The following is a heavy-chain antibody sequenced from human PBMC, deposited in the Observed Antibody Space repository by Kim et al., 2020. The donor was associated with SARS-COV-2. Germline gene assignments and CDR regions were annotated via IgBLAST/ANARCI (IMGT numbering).Heavy chain of an antibody. CDR3: ARWGYCSGGSCYSEAVDI. V-gene: IGHV4-59*01. CDR1: GGSISSYY. CDR2: IYYSGST. J-gene: IGHJ3*02. D-gene: IGHD2-15*01. Sequence: SETLSLTCTVSGGSISSYYWSWIRQPPGKGLEWIGYIYYSGSTNYNPSLKSRVTISVDTSKNQFSLKLSSVTAADTAVYYCARWGYCSGGSCYSEAVDIWGQGTMVTVSS.